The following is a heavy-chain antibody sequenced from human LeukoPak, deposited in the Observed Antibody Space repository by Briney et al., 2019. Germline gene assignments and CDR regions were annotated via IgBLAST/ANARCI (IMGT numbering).Heavy chain of an antibody. D-gene: IGHD6-13*01. CDR1: GFTISSYE. J-gene: IGHJ3*02. Sequence: PGGSLRLSCAASGFTISSYEMNWVRQAPGKGLEWVSYISSSGSTIYYADSVKGRFTISRDNAKNSLYLQMNSLRAEDTAVYYCAREAPGTFDIWGQGTMVTVSS. V-gene: IGHV3-48*03. CDR2: ISSSGSTI. CDR3: AREAPGTFDI.